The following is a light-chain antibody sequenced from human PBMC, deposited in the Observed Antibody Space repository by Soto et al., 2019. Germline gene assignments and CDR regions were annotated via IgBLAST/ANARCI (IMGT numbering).Light chain of an antibody. CDR1: SSNIGSNY. CDR3: AAWDDSLSGSYV. Sequence: QSVLTQPPSASGTPGQGVTISCSGSSSNIGSNYVYWYQQLPGTAPKLLIYRNNQRPSGVPDRFPGSKSGTSASLAISGLRSEDEADYYCAAWDDSLSGSYVFGTGNKVTVL. V-gene: IGLV1-47*01. CDR2: RNN. J-gene: IGLJ1*01.